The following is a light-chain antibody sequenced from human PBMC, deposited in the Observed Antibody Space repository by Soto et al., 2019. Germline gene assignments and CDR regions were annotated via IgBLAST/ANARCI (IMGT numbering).Light chain of an antibody. Sequence: DIQMTQSPSSLSASVGDRVTITCRASQSISGYLSWYQQKPGKAPKVLISGASTLHNGVPSRFSGRGSGTDFTLTISSLQPEDVATYYCQQSLSTLLTFGGGTKVEIK. CDR3: QQSLSTLLT. J-gene: IGKJ4*01. CDR2: GAS. V-gene: IGKV1-39*01. CDR1: QSISGY.